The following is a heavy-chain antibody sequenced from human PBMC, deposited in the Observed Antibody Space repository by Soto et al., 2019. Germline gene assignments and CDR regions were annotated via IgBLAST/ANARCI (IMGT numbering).Heavy chain of an antibody. D-gene: IGHD5-12*01. V-gene: IGHV1-69*02. Sequence: QVQLVQSGAEVKKPGSSVKVSCKASGGTFSSYTISWVRQAPGQGLEWMGRIIPILGIANYAQKFQGRVTITADKSTRTACMELSSLRSEDKAVDYCASTREMATIVGPPYYWGQGPLVTVSS. CDR2: IIPILGIA. CDR1: GGTFSSYT. CDR3: ASTREMATIVGPPYY. J-gene: IGHJ4*02.